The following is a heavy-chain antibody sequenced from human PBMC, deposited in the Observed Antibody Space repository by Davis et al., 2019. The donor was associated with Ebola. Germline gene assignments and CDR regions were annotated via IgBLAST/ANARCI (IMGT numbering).Heavy chain of an antibody. CDR1: VITFSSYA. V-gene: IGHV3-21*01. Sequence: GGSLRLSCTDSVITFSSYAMNWVRQAPGKGLEWVSSISISSAFIYYADSVKGRFTVSRDNAKSSLSLQMNSLRAEDTAVYYCAGGESGWDASDIWGRGTMVTVSS. CDR3: AGGESGWDASDI. J-gene: IGHJ3*02. CDR2: ISISSAFI. D-gene: IGHD6-19*01.